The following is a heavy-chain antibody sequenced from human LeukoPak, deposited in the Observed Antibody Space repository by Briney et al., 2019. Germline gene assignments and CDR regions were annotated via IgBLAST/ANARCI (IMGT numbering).Heavy chain of an antibody. Sequence: QPGGSLRLSCAASGFTFSSYSMNWVRQAPGKGLEWVSYISSSSSTIYYADSVKGRFTISRDNAKNSPYLQMNSLRAEDTVVYYCATHSSSRDDYWGQGTLVTVSS. CDR2: ISSSSSTI. CDR1: GFTFSSYS. D-gene: IGHD6-6*01. CDR3: ATHSSSRDDY. J-gene: IGHJ4*02. V-gene: IGHV3-48*04.